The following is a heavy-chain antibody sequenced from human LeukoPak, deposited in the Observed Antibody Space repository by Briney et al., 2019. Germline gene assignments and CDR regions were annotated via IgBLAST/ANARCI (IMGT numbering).Heavy chain of an antibody. D-gene: IGHD6-13*01. CDR2: IWYDGSNK. CDR3: ARGEKYSSSWYRADAFDI. Sequence: PGRSLRLSCAASGFTFSSYGMHWVRQAPGKGLEWVAVIWYDGSNKYYADSVKGRFTISRDNSKNTLYLQMNSLRAEDTAVYYCARGEKYSSSWYRADAFDIWGQGTMVTVSS. V-gene: IGHV3-33*01. J-gene: IGHJ3*02. CDR1: GFTFSSYG.